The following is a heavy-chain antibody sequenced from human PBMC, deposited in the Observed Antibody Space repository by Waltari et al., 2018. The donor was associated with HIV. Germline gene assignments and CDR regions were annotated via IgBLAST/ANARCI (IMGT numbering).Heavy chain of an antibody. CDR1: ASPITSRSS. J-gene: IGHJ3*01. CDR3: ARDQDYYDSSGYTCYAFDP. Sequence: QVRLQESGPGLVKPSETLSHTCSVSASPITSRSSLGWIRQAPGKGREWIGSIYRTGTTYYNPSLKSRVSISLNMSRNQFSLKLTSVTAADTAVYYCARDQDYYDSSGYTCYAFDPWGQGTMVIVSS. CDR2: IYRTGTT. V-gene: IGHV4-38-2*02. D-gene: IGHD3-22*01.